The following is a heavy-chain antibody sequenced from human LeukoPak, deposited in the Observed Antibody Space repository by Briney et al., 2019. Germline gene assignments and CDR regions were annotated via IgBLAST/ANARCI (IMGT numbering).Heavy chain of an antibody. V-gene: IGHV3-21*01. CDR2: ISSSSSYI. CDR1: GFTFSSYS. CDR3: ARDRGFGELFFDY. J-gene: IGHJ4*02. D-gene: IGHD3-10*01. Sequence: GGSPRLSCAASGFTFSSYSMNWVRQAPGKGLEWVSSISSSSSYIYYADSVKGRFTISRDNAKNSLYLQMNSLRAEDTAVYYCARDRGFGELFFDYWGQGTLVTVSS.